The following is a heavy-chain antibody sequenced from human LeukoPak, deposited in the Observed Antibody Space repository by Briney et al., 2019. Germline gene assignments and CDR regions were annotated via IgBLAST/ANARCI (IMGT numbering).Heavy chain of an antibody. D-gene: IGHD6-19*01. CDR3: ARHTIIPNPWSSAVAGIGAFDI. J-gene: IGHJ3*02. V-gene: IGHV4-59*08. CDR1: GGSISSYY. CDR2: IYYSGST. Sequence: PSETLSLTCTVSGGSISSYYWSWIRQPPGKGLEWIGYIYYSGSTNYNPSLKSRVTISVDTSKNQFSLKLSSVTAADTAVYYCARHTIIPNPWSSAVAGIGAFDIWGQGTMVTVSS.